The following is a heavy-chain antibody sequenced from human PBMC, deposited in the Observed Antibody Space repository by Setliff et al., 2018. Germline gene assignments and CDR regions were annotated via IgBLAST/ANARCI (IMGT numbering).Heavy chain of an antibody. CDR1: GYTFTGYY. D-gene: IGHD3-22*01. V-gene: IGHV1-69*05. J-gene: IGHJ4*02. CDR2: IIPISGSP. Sequence: ASVKVSCKASGYTFTGYYMHWVRQAPGQGLEWMGGIIPISGSPNYAQKFQGRVTITTDESTSTAYMELSSLRSEDTAVYYCATIYDSSGHFYPDYWGQGTLVTVSS. CDR3: ATIYDSSGHFYPDY.